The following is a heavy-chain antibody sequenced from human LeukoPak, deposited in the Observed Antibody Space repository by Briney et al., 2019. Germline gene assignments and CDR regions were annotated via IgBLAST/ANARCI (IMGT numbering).Heavy chain of an antibody. CDR2: ISGSGGST. D-gene: IGHD5-18*01. CDR3: AKIRSGYRTNFDY. V-gene: IGHV3-23*01. CDR1: GFTFSSYA. J-gene: IGHJ4*02. Sequence: GRSLRLSCAASGFTFSSYAMSWVRQAPGKGLEWVSAISGSGGSTYYADSVKGRFTISRDNSKNTLYLQMNSLRAEDTAVYYCAKIRSGYRTNFDYWGQGTLVTVSS.